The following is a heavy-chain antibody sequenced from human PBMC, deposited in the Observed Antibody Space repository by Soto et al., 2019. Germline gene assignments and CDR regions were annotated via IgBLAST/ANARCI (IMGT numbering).Heavy chain of an antibody. D-gene: IGHD6-19*01. CDR1: GFTFSSYW. CDR3: ARVEEQWLATDY. V-gene: IGHV3-74*01. Sequence: GGSLRLSCAASGFTFSSYWMHWVRQAPGKGLVWVSRINSDGSSTSYADSVKGRFTISRDNAKNTLYLQMNSLRAEDTAVYYCARVEEQWLATDYWGQGTLVTVSS. CDR2: INSDGSST. J-gene: IGHJ4*02.